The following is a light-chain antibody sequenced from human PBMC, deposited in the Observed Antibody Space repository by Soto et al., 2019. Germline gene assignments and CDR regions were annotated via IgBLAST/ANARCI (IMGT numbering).Light chain of an antibody. CDR1: LSLLHSNGYNY. CDR2: LGS. J-gene: IGKJ2*01. V-gene: IGKV2-28*01. CDR3: MQALQTPSYT. Sequence: DIVMTQSPLSLPVTPGEPASISCRSSLSLLHSNGYNYFHWYLQKPGQSPQLLIYLGSNRASGVPDRFSGSGSGTDFTLKISRVEAEDVGVYYCMQALQTPSYTFGQGTKLEIK.